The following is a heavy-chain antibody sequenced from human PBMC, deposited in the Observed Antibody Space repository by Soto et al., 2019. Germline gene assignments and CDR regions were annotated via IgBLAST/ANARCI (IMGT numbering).Heavy chain of an antibody. CDR3: ARVKLGKIGSGLFYYYYGMEA. V-gene: IGHV3-30-3*01. Sequence: GWSLRLSCAASGFTFSSYAMHLVRQAPGKGLEWVAFISYDGSNKYYADSVKGRFTISRDNSKNTLYLQMNSLRAEDTAVYYCARVKLGKIGSGLFYYYYGMEAWGKGTKFSVSS. CDR2: ISYDGSNK. CDR1: GFTFSSYA. D-gene: IGHD3-10*01. J-gene: IGHJ6*04.